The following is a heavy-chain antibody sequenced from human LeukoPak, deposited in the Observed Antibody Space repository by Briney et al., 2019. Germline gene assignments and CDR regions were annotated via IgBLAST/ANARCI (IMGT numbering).Heavy chain of an antibody. Sequence: GGSLRLSCAGSGFIFSDYYMSWIRQAPGKGLEWVSYISTSGSVKYYADSVKGRFTISRDNAKNSLYLQMNSLRAEDTAVYYCARGRNGYDSSGYSSRSPNFDYWGQGTLVTVSS. CDR2: ISTSGSVK. D-gene: IGHD3-22*01. CDR1: GFIFSDYY. J-gene: IGHJ4*02. CDR3: ARGRNGYDSSGYSSRSPNFDY. V-gene: IGHV3-11*04.